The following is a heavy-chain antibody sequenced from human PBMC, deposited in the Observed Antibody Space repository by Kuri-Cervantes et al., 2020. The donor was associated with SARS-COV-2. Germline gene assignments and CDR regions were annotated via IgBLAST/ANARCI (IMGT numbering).Heavy chain of an antibody. CDR1: GDSISSSAYY. Sequence: SETLSLTCTVSGDSISSSAYYWGWIRLPPGRGLEWIGNIYYSGGTYYNPSLKSRVTMSVDTSKNQFSLKLTSVTAADTAVYYCTRLGGYRSGYNWFDPWGQGTLVTVSS. CDR2: IYYSGGT. D-gene: IGHD5-18*01. CDR3: TRLGGYRSGYNWFDP. V-gene: IGHV4-39*01. J-gene: IGHJ5*02.